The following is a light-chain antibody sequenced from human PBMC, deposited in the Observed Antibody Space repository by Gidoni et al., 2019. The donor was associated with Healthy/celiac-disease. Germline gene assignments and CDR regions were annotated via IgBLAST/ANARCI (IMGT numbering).Light chain of an antibody. V-gene: IGKV1-9*01. CDR2: AAS. J-gene: IGKJ3*01. Sequence: DIQLTQSPSFLSASVGDRVTITCRASQGISSYLAWYQQKPGKAPKLLIDAASTLQSGVPSRFSGSGSGTEFTLTISSLQPEDFATYYCQQLNSYPRKFTFGPGTKVDIK. CDR1: QGISSY. CDR3: QQLNSYPRKFT.